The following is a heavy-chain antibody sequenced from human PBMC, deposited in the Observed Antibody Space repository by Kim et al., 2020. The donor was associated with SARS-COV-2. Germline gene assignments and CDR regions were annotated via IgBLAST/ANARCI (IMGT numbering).Heavy chain of an antibody. CDR3: AKDPKAWFGELLLYYFDY. V-gene: IGHV3-23*01. CDR1: GFTFSSYA. J-gene: IGHJ4*02. Sequence: GGSLRLSCAASGFTFSSYAMSWVRQAPGKGLEWVSAISGSGGSTYYADSVKGRFTISRDNSKNTLYLQMNSLRAEDTAVYYCAKDPKAWFGELLLYYFDYWGQGTLVTVSS. D-gene: IGHD3-10*01. CDR2: ISGSGGST.